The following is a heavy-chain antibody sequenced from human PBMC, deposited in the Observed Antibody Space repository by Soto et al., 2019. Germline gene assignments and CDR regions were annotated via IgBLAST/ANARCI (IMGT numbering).Heavy chain of an antibody. CDR1: GFTFSNAW. V-gene: IGHV3-15*01. CDR2: IKSKTDGGTT. J-gene: IGHJ6*02. Sequence: EVQLVESGGGLVKPGGSLRLSCAASGFTFSNAWMSWVRQAPGKGLEWVGRIKSKTDGGTTDYPAPVKGRFTISRDDSRNTLYLQMNGLKTEDTAVYYCSTDGDQRRPYYYVAMDVWGQGTTVTVSS. CDR3: STDGDQRRPYYYVAMDV. D-gene: IGHD4-17*01.